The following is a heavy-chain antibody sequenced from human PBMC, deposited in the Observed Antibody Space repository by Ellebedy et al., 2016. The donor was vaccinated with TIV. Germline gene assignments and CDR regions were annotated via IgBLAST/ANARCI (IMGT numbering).Heavy chain of an antibody. CDR1: GFTVSNNY. V-gene: IGHV3-53*01. J-gene: IGHJ6*02. Sequence: GESLKISXAASGFTVSNNYMSCVRQAPGKGLEWVSLIYSGGSTYYADSVKGRFTISRDNSKNTLYLQMNSLRAEDTAVYYCACRSQTGYYYYYSMDVWGQGTTVTVSS. CDR2: IYSGGST. CDR3: ACRSQTGYYYYYSMDV. D-gene: IGHD3-9*01.